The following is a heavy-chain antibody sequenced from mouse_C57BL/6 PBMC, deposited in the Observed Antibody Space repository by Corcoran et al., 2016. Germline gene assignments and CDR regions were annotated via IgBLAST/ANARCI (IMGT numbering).Heavy chain of an antibody. CDR1: GYTFTDYY. J-gene: IGHJ3*01. CDR3: ARKGIYDGYTWFAY. CDR2: INPNNGGT. V-gene: IGHV1-26*01. D-gene: IGHD2-3*01. Sequence: EVQLQQSGPELVKPGASVKISCKASGYTFTDYYMNWVKQSHGKSLEWIGDINPNNGGTSYNQKFKGKATLTVDKSSSTAYMELLSLTSEDSAVYYCARKGIYDGYTWFAYWGQGTLVTVSA.